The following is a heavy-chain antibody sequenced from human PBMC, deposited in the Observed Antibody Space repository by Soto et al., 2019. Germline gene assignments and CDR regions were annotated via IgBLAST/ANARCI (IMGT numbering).Heavy chain of an antibody. CDR1: GFTFDDYA. CDR3: ALSGYDRYYYYMDV. CDR2: ISWNSGSI. J-gene: IGHJ6*03. Sequence: EVQLVESGGGLVQPGRSLRLSCAASGFTFDDYAMHWVRQAPGKGLEWVSGISWNSGSIGYADSVKGRFTISRDNAKNSLYLQMNSLRAEDTALYYCALSGYDRYYYYMDVWGKGTTVTVSS. D-gene: IGHD5-12*01. V-gene: IGHV3-9*01.